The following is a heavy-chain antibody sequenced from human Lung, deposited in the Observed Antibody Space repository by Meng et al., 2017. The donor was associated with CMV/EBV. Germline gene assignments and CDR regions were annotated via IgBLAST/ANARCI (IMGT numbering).Heavy chain of an antibody. D-gene: IGHD2-8*01. V-gene: IGHV4-34*01. CDR3: ARVRCTNGVCYRAYLW. Sequence: SXTXSLXCAVYGGSFSGYYWSWIRQPPGKGLEWIGEINHSGSTNYNPSLKSRVTISVDTSKNQFSLKLSSVTAADTAVYYCARVRCTNGVCYRAYLWWGQGXLVTVSS. CDR2: INHSGST. J-gene: IGHJ4*02. CDR1: GGSFSGYY.